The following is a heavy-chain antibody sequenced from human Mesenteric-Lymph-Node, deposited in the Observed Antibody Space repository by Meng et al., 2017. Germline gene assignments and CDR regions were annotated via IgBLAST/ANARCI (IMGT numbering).Heavy chain of an antibody. CDR2: INSDGSST. CDR1: GFTLSSYW. Sequence: GESLKISCAASGFTLSSYWMHWVRQAPGKGLVWVSRINSDGSSTSYADSVKGRFTISRDNAKNTLYLQMSSLRAEDTAVYYCARDPDSYGYVKLFDYWGQGTLVTVSS. D-gene: IGHD5-18*01. V-gene: IGHV3-74*01. J-gene: IGHJ4*02. CDR3: ARDPDSYGYVKLFDY.